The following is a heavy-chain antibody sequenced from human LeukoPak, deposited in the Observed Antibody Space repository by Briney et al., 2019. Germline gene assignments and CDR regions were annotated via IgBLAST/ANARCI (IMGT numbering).Heavy chain of an antibody. D-gene: IGHD2-21*02. CDR3: DYYFDY. V-gene: IGHV3-30-3*01. J-gene: IGHJ4*02. CDR1: AFTFIIYA. CDR2: ISYDGSNK. Sequence: PGGSLRLSCAASAFTFIIYAMHWVRQAPGKGLEWVAVISYDGSNKYYADSVKGRFTISRDNSKNTLSLQLNSVRAEINVDRLPDYYFDYWGQGTLVTVSS.